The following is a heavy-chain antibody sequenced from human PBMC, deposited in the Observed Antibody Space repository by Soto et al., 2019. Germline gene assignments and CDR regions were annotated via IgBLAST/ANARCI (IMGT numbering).Heavy chain of an antibody. CDR2: IVVGSGNT. J-gene: IGHJ3*02. CDR3: AADKSCWYTCPLGGAFDI. Sequence: ASVKVSCKASGFTFTSSAVQWVRQARGQRLEWIGWIVVGSGNTNYAQKFQERVTITRDMSTSTAYMELSSLRSEDTAVYYCAADKSCWYTCPLGGAFDIWGQGTMVTVS. CDR1: GFTFTSSA. V-gene: IGHV1-58*01. D-gene: IGHD1-20*01.